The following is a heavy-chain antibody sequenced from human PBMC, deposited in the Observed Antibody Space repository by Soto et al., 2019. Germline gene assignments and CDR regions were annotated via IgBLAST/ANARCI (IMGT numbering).Heavy chain of an antibody. CDR1: GGYFSGYY. CDR3: ARGPRSSSWYGMDNWFDP. Sequence: PSETLSLTCAVYGGYFSGYYWRWIRQPPGKGLEWIGEINHSGSTNYNPSLKSRVTISVDTSKNQFSLKLNSVTAADTAVYYCARGPRSSSWYGMDNWFDPWGQGTLVTVSS. CDR2: INHSGST. J-gene: IGHJ5*02. D-gene: IGHD6-13*01. V-gene: IGHV4-34*01.